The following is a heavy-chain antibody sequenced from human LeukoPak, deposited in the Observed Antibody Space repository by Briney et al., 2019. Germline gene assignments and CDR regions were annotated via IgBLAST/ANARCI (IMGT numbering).Heavy chain of an antibody. CDR3: ARDCSGGSCYSSY. J-gene: IGHJ4*02. V-gene: IGHV1-18*01. CDR1: GYSFSSYG. Sequence: ASVTVSCKASGYSFSSYGVSWVRQAPGQGLEWMGWISAYNGNTKHAQKLQGRVTMTTDTSTSTAYMELRSLRSDDTAMYYCARDCSGGSCYSSYWGQGTLVTVSS. D-gene: IGHD2-15*01. CDR2: ISAYNGNT.